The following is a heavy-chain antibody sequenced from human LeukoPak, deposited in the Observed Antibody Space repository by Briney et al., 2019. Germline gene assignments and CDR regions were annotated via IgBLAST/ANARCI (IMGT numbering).Heavy chain of an antibody. Sequence: ASVKVSCKASGYTFTRYDSNGVRQATRQGLDWMGLMNPNSGNTGYSQKCKGRVTMTKNTSISTAYMELSSLRSEDTAVYYCARRTYIAARPIYYYYYYTDVWGKGTTVTVSS. J-gene: IGHJ6*03. V-gene: IGHV1-8*01. CDR1: GYTFTRYD. CDR2: MNPNSGNT. D-gene: IGHD6-6*01. CDR3: ARRTYIAARPIYYYYYYTDV.